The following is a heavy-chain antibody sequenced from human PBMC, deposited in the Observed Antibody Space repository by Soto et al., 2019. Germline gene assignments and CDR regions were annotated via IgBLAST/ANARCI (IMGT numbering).Heavy chain of an antibody. CDR1: GYTFTGYY. CDR2: INPNSGGT. Sequence: ASVKVSCKASGYTFTGYYMHWVRQAPGQGLEWMGWINPNSGGTNYAQKFQGWVTMTRDTSISTAYMELSRLRSDDTAVYYCARGWPTEAYYYMDVWGKGTTVTVSS. CDR3: ARGWPTEAYYYMDV. D-gene: IGHD4-4*01. V-gene: IGHV1-2*04. J-gene: IGHJ6*03.